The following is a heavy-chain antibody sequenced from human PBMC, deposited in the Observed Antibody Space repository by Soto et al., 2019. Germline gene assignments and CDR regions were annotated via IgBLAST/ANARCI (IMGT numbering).Heavy chain of an antibody. V-gene: IGHV3-11*05. Sequence: GGSLRLSCAASGFTFSDYYMSWIRQAPGKGLEWVSYISSSSSYTNYADSVKGRITISRDNAKNSLYLQMNSLRAEDTAVYYCARDIVGATQYNWFDPWGQGTLVTVSS. J-gene: IGHJ5*02. CDR3: ARDIVGATQYNWFDP. CDR1: GFTFSDYY. CDR2: ISSSSSYT. D-gene: IGHD1-26*01.